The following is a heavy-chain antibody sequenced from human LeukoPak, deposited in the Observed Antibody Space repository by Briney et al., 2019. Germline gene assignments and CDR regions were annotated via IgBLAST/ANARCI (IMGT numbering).Heavy chain of an antibody. CDR2: INSDGSST. CDR3: ARDPQEDGDSTYYCDY. J-gene: IGHJ4*02. CDR1: GFSFSSNR. V-gene: IGHV3-74*01. D-gene: IGHD4-17*01. Sequence: PGGSLRLSCAASGFSFSSNRMHWVRQAPGKGLVWVSRINSDGSSTSYADSVKGRFTISRDNAKKTLYLQMNSLRAEDTAVYYCARDPQEDGDSTYYCDYWGQGTLVTVSS.